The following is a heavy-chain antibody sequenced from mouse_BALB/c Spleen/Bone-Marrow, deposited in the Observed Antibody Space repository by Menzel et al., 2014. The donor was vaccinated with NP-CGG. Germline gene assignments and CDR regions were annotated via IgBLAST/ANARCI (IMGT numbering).Heavy chain of an antibody. Sequence: VKVVESGPGLVAPSQSLSITCTVSGFSLTSYGVHWVRQPPGKGLEWLGVIWAGGSTNYNSALMSRLSISKDNSKSQVFLKINSLQTDDTAMYYCASPIYYDYPLFAYWGQGTLDTVSA. CDR1: GFSLTSYG. D-gene: IGHD2-4*01. CDR2: IWAGGST. V-gene: IGHV2-9*02. J-gene: IGHJ3*01. CDR3: ASPIYYDYPLFAY.